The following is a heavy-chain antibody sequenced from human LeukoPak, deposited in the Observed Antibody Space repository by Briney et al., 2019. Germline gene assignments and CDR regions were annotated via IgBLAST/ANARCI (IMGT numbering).Heavy chain of an antibody. J-gene: IGHJ4*02. CDR3: ARDRSGYSGYECQAY. CDR1: GFTFSSFE. CDR2: ISSGGTYI. V-gene: IGHV3-21*01. Sequence: GGSLRLSCVASGFTFSSFEMNWVRQAPGKGLEWVSSISSGGTYIYYADSVKGRFTISRDNTKNSLSLQMNSLRAEDTAVYYCARDRSGYSGYECQAYWGQGTLVTVSS. D-gene: IGHD5-12*01.